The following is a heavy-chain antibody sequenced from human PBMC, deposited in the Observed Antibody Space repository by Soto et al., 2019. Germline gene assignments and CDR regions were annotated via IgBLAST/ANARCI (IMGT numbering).Heavy chain of an antibody. CDR2: IWHDGRYE. D-gene: IGHD7-27*01. J-gene: IGHJ4*02. CDR1: GDSLSNYG. CDR3: VTEGGVHYVSNWGDF. V-gene: IGHV3-33*01. Sequence: QVQLVESGGGVVQPGKSLRLSCVASGDSLSNYGMHWVRQAPGKGLEWVASIWHDGRYEFHADSVKGRFAISRDNSKNSLYLQMNSLRVEDTAMYYCVTEGGVHYVSNWGDFWGQGTLVTVSS.